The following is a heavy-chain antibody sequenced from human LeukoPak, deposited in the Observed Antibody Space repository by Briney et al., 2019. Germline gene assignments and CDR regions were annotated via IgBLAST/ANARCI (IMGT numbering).Heavy chain of an antibody. CDR2: FYASGTT. D-gene: IGHD2-21*01. CDR1: GVSISNYF. J-gene: IGHJ5*02. CDR3: ARTHCGGGSCDKFDP. Sequence: SETLSLTCNVFGVSISNYFWSWLRQPAGKGLEWIGRFYASGTTYYNPSFRSRVTLSMDTSKNHFSLKMTSVTAADTAVYYCARTHCGGGSCDKFDPWGQGTLVTLSS. V-gene: IGHV4-4*07.